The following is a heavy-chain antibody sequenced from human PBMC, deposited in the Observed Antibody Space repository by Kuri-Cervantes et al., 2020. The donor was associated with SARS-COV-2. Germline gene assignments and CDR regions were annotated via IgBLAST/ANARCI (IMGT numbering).Heavy chain of an antibody. J-gene: IGHJ6*02. Sequence: GGSLRLSCAASGFTVSSNYMSWVRQAPGKGLEWDSVIYSGGSTYYADSVKGRFTISRDNSKNTLYHQMNSLRAEDTAVYYCARARGEYDFWSGYYPSYYYYGMDVWGQGTTVTVSS. CDR1: GFTVSSNY. CDR3: ARARGEYDFWSGYYPSYYYYGMDV. CDR2: IYSGGST. D-gene: IGHD3-3*01. V-gene: IGHV3-53*01.